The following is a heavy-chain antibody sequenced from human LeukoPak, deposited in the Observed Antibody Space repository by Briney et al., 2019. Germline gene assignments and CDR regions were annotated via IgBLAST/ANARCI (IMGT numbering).Heavy chain of an antibody. CDR3: ASFGSLRYYYYYMDV. CDR1: GFSFSDYG. J-gene: IGHJ6*03. D-gene: IGHD1-26*01. V-gene: IGHV3-30*02. Sequence: GGSLRLSCAASGFSFSDYGMHWVRQAPGKGLEWVAFIRYDGSNKYYADSVKGRFTISRDNSKNTLYLQMNSLRAEDTAVYYCASFGSLRYYYYYMDVWGKGTTVTVSS. CDR2: IRYDGSNK.